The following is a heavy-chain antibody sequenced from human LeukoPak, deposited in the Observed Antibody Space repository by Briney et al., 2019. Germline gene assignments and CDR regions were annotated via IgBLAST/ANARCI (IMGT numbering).Heavy chain of an antibody. CDR3: ARGFGVAYYYYSMDV. Sequence: GGSLRLSCAASGFTFSDYYMSWIRQAPGKGLEWVSYIDFSGSTINYADSVEGRFTISRDNAKNSLYLQMNSLRAEDTAVYYCARGFGVAYYYYSMDVWGKGTTVTISS. V-gene: IGHV3-11*04. CDR1: GFTFSDYY. D-gene: IGHD3-3*01. J-gene: IGHJ6*03. CDR2: IDFSGSTI.